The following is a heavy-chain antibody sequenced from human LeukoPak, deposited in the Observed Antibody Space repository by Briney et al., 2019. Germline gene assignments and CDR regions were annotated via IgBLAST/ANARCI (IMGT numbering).Heavy chain of an antibody. D-gene: IGHD6-6*01. CDR3: ASSSSYGGY. V-gene: IGHV3-48*03. J-gene: IGHJ4*02. CDR2: ISSSGSTI. Sequence: GGSLRLSCAASGFTFSSYEMNWVRQAPGKGLEWVSYISSSGSTIYYADSVKGRFTISRDNAKNSLYLQMNSLRAEDTAVYYCASSSSYGGYWGQGTLVTVSS. CDR1: GFTFSSYE.